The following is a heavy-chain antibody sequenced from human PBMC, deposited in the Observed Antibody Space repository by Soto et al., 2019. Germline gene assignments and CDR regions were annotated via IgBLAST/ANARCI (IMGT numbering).Heavy chain of an antibody. CDR2: ISASDGGA. CDR1: GFTFRSYG. CDR3: ASDRSLGSNWYYYLES. J-gene: IGHJ4*02. D-gene: IGHD1-20*01. Sequence: EVQLLESGGSLVQPGGSLRLSCAASGFTFRSYGMSWVRQAPEKGLEWVSGISASDGGAYYADSVKGRFTVSRDNAKNSLYLQMNTLRDEDTAGYYWASDRSLGSNWYYYLESWGQGTLVTVSS. V-gene: IGHV3-23*01.